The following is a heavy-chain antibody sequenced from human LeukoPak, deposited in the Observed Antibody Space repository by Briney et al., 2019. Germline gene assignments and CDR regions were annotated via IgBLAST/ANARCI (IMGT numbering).Heavy chain of an antibody. D-gene: IGHD3-16*01. CDR3: ARIRSEMGEDDY. Sequence: GGSLRLSCAASGFTFSGYWMSWVRQAPGKGLEWVANIKQDGSEKYYVDSVKGRFTISRDNAKNSLYLQMNSLRAEDTAVYYCARIRSEMGEDDYWGQGTLVTVSS. CDR1: GFTFSGYW. J-gene: IGHJ4*02. V-gene: IGHV3-7*01. CDR2: IKQDGSEK.